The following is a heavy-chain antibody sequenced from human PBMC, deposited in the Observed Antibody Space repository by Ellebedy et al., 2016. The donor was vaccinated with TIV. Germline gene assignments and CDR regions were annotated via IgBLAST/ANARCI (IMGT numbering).Heavy chain of an antibody. J-gene: IGHJ3*02. D-gene: IGHD1-26*01. CDR2: INQDESQR. CDR1: GFSFRSYW. V-gene: IGHV3-7*01. Sequence: GESLKISCAASGFSFRSYWMSWVRQAPGRGLEWVANINQDESQRYYVDSVKGRFTISRDSAKNSLYLQMNSLRVDDAAMYYCATDGSYGDYLSPTHAFEIWGQGTMLIVSS. CDR3: ATDGSYGDYLSPTHAFEI.